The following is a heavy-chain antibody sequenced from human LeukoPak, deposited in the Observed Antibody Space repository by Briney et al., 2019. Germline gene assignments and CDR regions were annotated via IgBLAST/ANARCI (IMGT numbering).Heavy chain of an antibody. D-gene: IGHD3-16*01. Sequence: GESLKISCKGSGYSFTSYWIGWVRQMPGKGLEWMGIIYPGDFDTTYSPSFQGQVTISADKSITTAYVQWSSLKASDTAMYYCARLGTFGGATSHPIHYWGQGTLVTVPS. J-gene: IGHJ4*02. CDR3: ARLGTFGGATSHPIHY. CDR2: IYPGDFDT. CDR1: GYSFTSYW. V-gene: IGHV5-51*01.